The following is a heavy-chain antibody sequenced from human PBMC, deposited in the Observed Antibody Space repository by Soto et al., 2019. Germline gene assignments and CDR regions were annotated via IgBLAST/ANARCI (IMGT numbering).Heavy chain of an antibody. CDR2: LYGSGRGI. CDR1: GFTFSDYA. Sequence: EVQLLESGGHFVHPGGSLRLSCAASGFTFSDYAMIWIRQVPGKGLQWVSGLYGSGRGIHYAESVKGRFTISRDNTAYAVYLQMNNLGVEDSAIYYCAKDAVSRDGVWLANVWGQGTLVTDSS. J-gene: IGHJ4*02. CDR3: AKDAVSRDGVWLANV. V-gene: IGHV3-23*01. D-gene: IGHD5-12*01.